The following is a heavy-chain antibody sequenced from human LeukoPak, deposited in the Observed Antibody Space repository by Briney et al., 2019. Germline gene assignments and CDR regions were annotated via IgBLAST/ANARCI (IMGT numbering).Heavy chain of an antibody. CDR2: ISSSGSTI. CDR1: GFTFSDYY. D-gene: IGHD2-8*01. Sequence: GGSLRLSCAASGFTFSDYYMSWIRQAPGKGLEWVSYISSSGSTIYYADSVKGRFTISRDNAKNSLYLQMNSLRAEDTAVYYCXXXXXPLMVYATAPYWGQGTLVTVSS. V-gene: IGHV3-11*01. CDR3: XXXXXPLMVYATAPY. J-gene: IGHJ4*02.